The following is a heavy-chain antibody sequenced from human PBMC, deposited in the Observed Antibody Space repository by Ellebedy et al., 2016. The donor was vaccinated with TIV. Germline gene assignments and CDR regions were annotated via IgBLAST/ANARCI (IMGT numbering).Heavy chain of an antibody. J-gene: IGHJ4*02. Sequence: GESLKISXAASGLTFSSYWMHWVRQPPGKGLVWVSRINGEGTDTSYADSVKGRFTIPRDDANNTLYLQMNSLRAEDTAVYYCARGYYYGSGLRDWGQGSLVTVSS. CDR1: GLTFSSYW. D-gene: IGHD3-10*01. CDR3: ARGYYYGSGLRD. V-gene: IGHV3-74*01. CDR2: INGEGTDT.